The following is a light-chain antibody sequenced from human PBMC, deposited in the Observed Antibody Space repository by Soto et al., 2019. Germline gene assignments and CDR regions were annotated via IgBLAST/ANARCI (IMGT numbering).Light chain of an antibody. V-gene: IGLV2-23*01. CDR1: SSDVGSYNL. CDR2: EGS. J-gene: IGLJ3*02. CDR3: CSYAGSSTPWV. Sequence: QSALTQPASVSGSPGQSITISCTGTSSDVGSYNLVSWYQQHPGKAPKLMIYEGSKRPSGVSNRFSGSKSGNTASLTISGLQAEDEADYYCCSYAGSSTPWVFGGGTKLNVL.